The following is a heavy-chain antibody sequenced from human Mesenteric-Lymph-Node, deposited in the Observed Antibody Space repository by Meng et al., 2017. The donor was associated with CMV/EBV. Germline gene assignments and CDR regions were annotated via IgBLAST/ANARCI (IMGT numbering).Heavy chain of an antibody. D-gene: IGHD2-8*01. CDR3: AKVFHEHYTNGPFDY. CDR1: GFIFSNYG. Sequence: GESLKISCVASGFIFSNYGMHWVRQAPGKGLEWVAFIRYDGTSQNYADSVKGRFTVSRDNSKSTLYLQMNSLRPEDTALYYCAKVFHEHYTNGPFDYWGQGTLVTVSS. V-gene: IGHV3-30*02. J-gene: IGHJ4*02. CDR2: IRYDGTSQ.